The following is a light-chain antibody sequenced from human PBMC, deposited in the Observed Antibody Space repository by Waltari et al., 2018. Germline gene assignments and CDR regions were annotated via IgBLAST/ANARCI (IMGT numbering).Light chain of an antibody. Sequence: DIQITQSPSSLSASVGDRVTTTCRASQSISTYVNWYQQKPGKVPKVLIYAASSLQSGVPSRFSGSGSGTDFTLTISSLQPEDFATYYCQQSYSTPFTFGPGTKVDIK. CDR2: AAS. J-gene: IGKJ3*01. CDR1: QSISTY. CDR3: QQSYSTPFT. V-gene: IGKV1-39*01.